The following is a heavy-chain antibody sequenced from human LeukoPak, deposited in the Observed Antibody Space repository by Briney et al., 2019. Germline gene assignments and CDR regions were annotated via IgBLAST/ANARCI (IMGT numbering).Heavy chain of an antibody. D-gene: IGHD2-2*01. CDR3: ALGKYQLKY. J-gene: IGHJ4*02. CDR2: INQDGSEK. CDR1: GFSFSSYW. V-gene: IGHV3-7*02. Sequence: GGSLRLSCAASGFSFSSYWMSWVRQAPGKGLEWVANINQDGSEKYYVDSVKGRFTISRDNAKNSLYLQMNSLRAEDTAVYYCALGKYQLKYWGQGTLVTVSS.